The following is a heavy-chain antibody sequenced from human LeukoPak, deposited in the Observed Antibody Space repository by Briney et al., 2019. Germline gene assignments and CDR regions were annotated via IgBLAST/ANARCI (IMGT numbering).Heavy chain of an antibody. V-gene: IGHV1-46*01. Sequence: GASVKVSCKASGYTFTSYYMHWVRQAPGQGLGWRGIINPSGGSTSYAQKFQGRVTMTRDTSTSTVYMELSSLRSEDTAVYYCARVQSLEYSSSSQPYWGQGTLVTVSS. CDR3: ARVQSLEYSSSSQPY. CDR1: GYTFTSYY. D-gene: IGHD6-6*01. J-gene: IGHJ4*02. CDR2: INPSGGST.